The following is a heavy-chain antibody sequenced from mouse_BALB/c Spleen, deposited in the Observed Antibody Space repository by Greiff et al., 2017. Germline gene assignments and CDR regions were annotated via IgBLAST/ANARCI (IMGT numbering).Heavy chain of an antibody. CDR3: ARPHYYGSSYWYFDV. D-gene: IGHD1-1*01. CDR2: INPDSSTI. J-gene: IGHJ1*01. CDR1: GFDFSRYW. Sequence: EVKLEESGGGLVQPGGSLKLSCAASGFDFSRYWMSWVRQAPGKGLEWIGEINPDSSTINYTPSLKDKFIISRDNAKNTLYLQMSKVRSEDTALYYCARPHYYGSSYWYFDVWGAGTTVTVSS. V-gene: IGHV4-1*02.